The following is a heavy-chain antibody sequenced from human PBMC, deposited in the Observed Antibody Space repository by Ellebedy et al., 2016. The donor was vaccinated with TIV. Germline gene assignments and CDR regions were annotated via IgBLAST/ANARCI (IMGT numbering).Heavy chain of an antibody. V-gene: IGHV3-7*01. J-gene: IGHJ4*02. CDR3: ATGARSEGGY. CDR2: INQEGSDK. Sequence: GESLKISCAASEFAFETDWMTWVRQAPGKGLEWVANINQEGSDKSYVDSVKGRFTIFRDNAKSSLYLLMNSLRAEDTAVYYCATGARSEGGYWGQGTLVTVSS. CDR1: EFAFETDW. D-gene: IGHD2-15*01.